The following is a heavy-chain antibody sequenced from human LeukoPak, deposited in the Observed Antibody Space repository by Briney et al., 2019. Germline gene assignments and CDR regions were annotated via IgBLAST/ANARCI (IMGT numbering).Heavy chain of an antibody. Sequence: ETLSLTCSVSGGSISSSDYYWGWIRQPPGKGLEWVSIIYSGGSTFYADSVKGRFTISRDNSKNTLYLQMNSLRAEDTAVYYCARGGSYLSAFDIWGQGTMVTVSS. D-gene: IGHD1-26*01. CDR3: ARGGSYLSAFDI. CDR2: IYSGGST. CDR1: GGSISSSDYY. J-gene: IGHJ3*02. V-gene: IGHV3-53*03.